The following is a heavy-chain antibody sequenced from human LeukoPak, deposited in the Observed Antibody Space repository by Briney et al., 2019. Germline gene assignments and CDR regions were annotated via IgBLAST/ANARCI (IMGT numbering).Heavy chain of an antibody. J-gene: IGHJ5*02. V-gene: IGHV1-46*01. CDR3: ARDLRAVDLVAATNPMYNWFDP. CDR2: INPSGGST. CDR1: GYTFTSYY. Sequence: ASVKVSCKASGYTFTSYYMHWVRQAPGQGLEWMGIINPSGGSTNYAQKFQGRVTMTRDTSTSTVYMELSSLRSEDTAVYYCARDLRAVDLVAATNPMYNWFDPWGQGTLVTVSS. D-gene: IGHD5-12*01.